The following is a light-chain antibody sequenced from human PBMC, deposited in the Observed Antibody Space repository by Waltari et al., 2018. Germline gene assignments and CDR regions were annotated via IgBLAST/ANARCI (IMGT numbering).Light chain of an antibody. Sequence: EVVMTQSPATLSVSPGEIATLSCSASQSIATDLAWYQHKPGQAPRLLIYHASTRATAIPTRFRGSGSGTDFTLTISGLQSEDSAVYYCQQYNRWPPLTFGGGTKVEI. CDR2: HAS. J-gene: IGKJ4*01. V-gene: IGKV3D-15*01. CDR1: QSIATD. CDR3: QQYNRWPPLT.